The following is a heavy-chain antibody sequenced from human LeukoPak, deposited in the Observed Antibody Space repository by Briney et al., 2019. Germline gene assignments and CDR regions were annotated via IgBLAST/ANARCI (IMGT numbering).Heavy chain of an antibody. CDR3: AKDHLYYYDSSGLDFDY. CDR1: GFTFSSYG. J-gene: IGHJ4*02. D-gene: IGHD3-22*01. CDR2: IRYDVSNK. Sequence: GGSLRLSCAASGFTFSSYGMHWVRQAPGKGLEWVAFIRYDVSNKYYADSVKGRFTISRDNSNNTLYLQMNSLRPEDTAVYFCAKDHLYYYDSSGLDFDYWGQGTLVTVSS. V-gene: IGHV3-30*02.